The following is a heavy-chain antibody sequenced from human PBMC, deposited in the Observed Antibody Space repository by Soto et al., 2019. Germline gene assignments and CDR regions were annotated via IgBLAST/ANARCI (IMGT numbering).Heavy chain of an antibody. D-gene: IGHD3-22*01. CDR1: GFTFSSYS. Sequence: PGGSLRLSCAASGFTFSSYSMNWVRQAPGKGLEWVSSISSSSSYIYYADSVKGRFTISRDNAKNSLYLQMNSLRAEDTAVYYCARHYYDSSGYYPCDYWGQGTLVTVSS. J-gene: IGHJ4*02. CDR3: ARHYYDSSGYYPCDY. V-gene: IGHV3-21*01. CDR2: ISSSSSYI.